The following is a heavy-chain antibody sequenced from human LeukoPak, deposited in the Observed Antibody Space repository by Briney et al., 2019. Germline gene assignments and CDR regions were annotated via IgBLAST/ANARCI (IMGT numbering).Heavy chain of an antibody. CDR1: GFTFSGSA. D-gene: IGHD5-12*01. Sequence: RGGSLRLSCAASGFTFSGSAMHWVRHASGKGLEWVGRIRSKANSYATAYATSVKGRFTISRDDSKNTAYLQMNSLKTEDTAVYYCTLPRWSSGYDYPYYYYYMDVWGKGTTVTVSS. CDR2: IRSKANSYAT. J-gene: IGHJ6*03. V-gene: IGHV3-73*01. CDR3: TLPRWSSGYDYPYYYYYMDV.